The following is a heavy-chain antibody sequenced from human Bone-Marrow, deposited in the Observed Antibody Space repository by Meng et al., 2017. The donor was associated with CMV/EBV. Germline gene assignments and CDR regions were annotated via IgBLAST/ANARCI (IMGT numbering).Heavy chain of an antibody. J-gene: IGHJ5*02. D-gene: IGHD3-3*01. CDR1: GGSFSGYY. CDR2: INHSGST. CDR3: ARSGFPFWSGYYSNGARWGSSWFDP. V-gene: IGHV4-34*01. Sequence: SETLSLTCAVYGGSFSGYYWSWIRQPPGKGLEWIGEINHSGSTNYNPSLKSRVTISVDTSKNQFSLKLSSVTAADTAVYYCARSGFPFWSGYYSNGARWGSSWFDPWGQGTRVTVSS.